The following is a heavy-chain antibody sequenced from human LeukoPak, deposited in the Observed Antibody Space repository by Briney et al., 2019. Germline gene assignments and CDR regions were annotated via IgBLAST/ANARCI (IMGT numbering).Heavy chain of an antibody. CDR2: IKQDGSEK. D-gene: IGHD2-2*01. CDR1: GFTFSSYW. Sequence: GGSLRLSCAASGFTFSSYWMSWVRQARGKGLEWVANIKQDGSEKYYVDSVKGRFTISRDNAKNSLYLQMNSLRAEDTAVYYCARDGLFCSSTSCYYYYYMDVWGKGTTVTVSS. V-gene: IGHV3-7*01. CDR3: ARDGLFCSSTSCYYYYYMDV. J-gene: IGHJ6*03.